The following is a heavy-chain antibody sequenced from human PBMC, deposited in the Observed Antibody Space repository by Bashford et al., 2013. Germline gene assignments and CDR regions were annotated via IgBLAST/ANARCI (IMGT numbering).Heavy chain of an antibody. J-gene: IGHJ5*02. Sequence: SGPTLVKPTQTLTLTCTFSGFSLSTSGVGVGWIRQPPGKALEWLALIYWDDDKRYSPSLKSRLTITKDTSKNQVVLTMTNMDPVDTATYYCAHRSIAAAGLGTRWFDPWGQGTLVTVSS. D-gene: IGHD6-13*01. CDR2: IYWDDDK. V-gene: IGHV2-5*02. CDR3: AHRSIAAAGLGTRWFDP. CDR1: GFSLSTSGVG.